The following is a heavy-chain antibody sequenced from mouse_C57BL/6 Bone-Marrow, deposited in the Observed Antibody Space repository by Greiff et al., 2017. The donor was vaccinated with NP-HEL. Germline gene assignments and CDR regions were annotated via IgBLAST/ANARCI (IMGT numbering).Heavy chain of an antibody. Sequence: QVQLQQPGAELVRPGSSVKLSCKASGYTFTSYWMDWVKQRPGQGLEWIGNIYPSDSETHYNQKFKDKATLPVDKSSSTAYMQLSSLTSEDSAVYYCARCYDGYPYYFDYWGQGTTLTVSS. D-gene: IGHD2-3*01. V-gene: IGHV1-61*01. CDR2: IYPSDSET. J-gene: IGHJ2*01. CDR1: GYTFTSYW. CDR3: ARCYDGYPYYFDY.